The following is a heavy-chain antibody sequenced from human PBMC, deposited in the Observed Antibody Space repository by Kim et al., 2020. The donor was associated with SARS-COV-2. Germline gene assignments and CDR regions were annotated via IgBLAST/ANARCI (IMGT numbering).Heavy chain of an antibody. Sequence: TNYAQKFQGSVTMTRDTSTSTVYMELSSLRSEDTAVYYCTKYSGRNPFDYWGQGTLVTVSS. D-gene: IGHD1-26*01. V-gene: IGHV1-46*01. CDR3: TKYSGRNPFDY. CDR2: T. J-gene: IGHJ4*02.